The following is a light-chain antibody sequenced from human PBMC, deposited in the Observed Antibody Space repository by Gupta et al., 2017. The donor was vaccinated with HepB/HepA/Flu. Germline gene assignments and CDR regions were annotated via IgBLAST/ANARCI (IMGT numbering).Light chain of an antibody. CDR3: ATWDDSLNGWV. J-gene: IGLJ3*02. CDR1: NSNIGSNT. Sequence: QSVVTQPPSASGTPGQRVTIFCSGSNSNIGSNTVNWYQQLPGTAPKLLIYSNNLRPSGVPDRFSGSKSGTSASLAISGLQSEDEAHYFCATWDDSLNGWVFGGGTTVTVL. V-gene: IGLV1-44*01. CDR2: SNN.